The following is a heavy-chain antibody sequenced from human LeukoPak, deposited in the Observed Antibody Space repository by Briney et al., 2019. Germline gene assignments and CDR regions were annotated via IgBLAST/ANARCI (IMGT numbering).Heavy chain of an antibody. CDR1: GYTFTSYG. J-gene: IGHJ4*02. D-gene: IGHD2-15*01. V-gene: IGHV1-18*01. CDR2: ISAYNGNT. Sequence: GASVKVSCKASGYTFTSYGISWVRQAPGQGLEWMGWISAYNGNTNYAQKLQGRVTMTTDTSTSTAYMELRSLRSDDTAVYYCARGGLVGYCSGGSCYLDIAVAAYGLPTDYWGQGTLVTVSS. CDR3: ARGGLVGYCSGGSCYLDIAVAAYGLPTDY.